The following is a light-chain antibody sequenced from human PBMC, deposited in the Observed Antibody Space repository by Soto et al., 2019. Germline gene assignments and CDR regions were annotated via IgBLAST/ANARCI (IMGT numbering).Light chain of an antibody. J-gene: IGLJ1*01. CDR3: ASYTTSSTYV. CDR2: DVS. Sequence: ALSEPPRVGKARRYPSSLYHSETNSDVGAFNYVSWYQQHPGKAPKFMIFDVSSRPSGVSDRFSGSKSGNTASLTISGLQTEDEADYYCASYTTSSTYVFGTGTKVTVL. V-gene: IGLV2-14*03. CDR1: NSDVGAFNY.